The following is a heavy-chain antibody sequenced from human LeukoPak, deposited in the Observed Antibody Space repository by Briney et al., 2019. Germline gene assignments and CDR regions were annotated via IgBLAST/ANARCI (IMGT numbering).Heavy chain of an antibody. CDR2: IYTSGST. CDR1: GVSISNYY. D-gene: IGHD3-3*01. CDR3: ARDDSYDFWSGYHGGFDY. Sequence: SETLSLTCTVSGVSISNYYWSWIRQPAGKGLEWIGRIYTSGSTNYNPSLKSRVTMSVDTSKNQFSLKLSSVTAADTAVYYCARDDSYDFWSGYHGGFDYWGQGTLVTVSS. V-gene: IGHV4-4*07. J-gene: IGHJ4*02.